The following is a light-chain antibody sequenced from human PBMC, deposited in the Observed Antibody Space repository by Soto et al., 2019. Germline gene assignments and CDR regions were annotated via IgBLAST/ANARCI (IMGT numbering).Light chain of an antibody. CDR1: QSISSW. Sequence: DIQMTQSPCTLSASVGDRVTITCRASQSISSWLAWYQQKPGKAPKLLIYKASSLESGVPSRFSGSGSGTEFTLTISSLQPDDFATYYCQQYNSYRWTFGQGTKVEIK. CDR2: KAS. J-gene: IGKJ1*01. CDR3: QQYNSYRWT. V-gene: IGKV1-5*03.